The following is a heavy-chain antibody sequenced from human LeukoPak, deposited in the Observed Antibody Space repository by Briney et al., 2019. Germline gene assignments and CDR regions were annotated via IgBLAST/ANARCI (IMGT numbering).Heavy chain of an antibody. J-gene: IGHJ4*02. CDR3: ARETRGGTYRYNFLDY. Sequence: GGSLRLSCAASGFTFSIYWMSWVRQAPGKGLEWVAKIKQDGSEKYYVDSVKGRFTISRDNAKNSLYLQMNILRAEDTAVYYCARETRGGTYRYNFLDYWGLGTLVTVSS. V-gene: IGHV3-7*01. CDR1: GFTFSIYW. D-gene: IGHD3-16*02. CDR2: IKQDGSEK.